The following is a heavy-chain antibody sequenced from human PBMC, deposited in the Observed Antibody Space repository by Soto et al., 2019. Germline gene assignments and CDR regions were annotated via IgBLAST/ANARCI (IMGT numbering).Heavy chain of an antibody. CDR3: ARYHKTAMFFDY. J-gene: IGHJ4*02. D-gene: IGHD5-18*01. V-gene: IGHV4-39*01. CDR1: GGSISSSSYY. Sequence: SETLSLTCTVSGGSISSSSYYWGWIRQPPGKGLEWIGSIYYSGSTYYNPSLKSRVTISVDTSKNQFSLKLSSVTAADTAVYYCARYHKTAMFFDYWGQGTLVTVSS. CDR2: IYYSGST.